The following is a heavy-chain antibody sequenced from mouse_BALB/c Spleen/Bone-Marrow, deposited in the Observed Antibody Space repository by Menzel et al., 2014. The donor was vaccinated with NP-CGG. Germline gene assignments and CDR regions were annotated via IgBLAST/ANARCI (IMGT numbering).Heavy chain of an antibody. CDR2: IHPNSGNT. CDR3: ARHHRYAYYFDY. V-gene: IGHV1S130*01. J-gene: IGHJ2*01. CDR1: GYTFTSSW. D-gene: IGHD2-14*01. Sequence: VQLQQYGSVLGRPGASVKLSCKASGYTFTSSWMHWARQRPGQGLEWIGEIHPNSGNTNYNEKFKGKATLTVDTSSSTAYVDLSSLTAEDSAVYYCARHHRYAYYFDYWGQGTTLTVSS.